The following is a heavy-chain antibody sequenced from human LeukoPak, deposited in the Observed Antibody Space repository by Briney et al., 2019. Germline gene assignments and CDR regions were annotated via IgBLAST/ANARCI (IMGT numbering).Heavy chain of an antibody. CDR3: AREDCSGGSCYSLSLTSVFPLFDI. D-gene: IGHD2-15*01. CDR2: ISAYNGNT. CDR1: GDSFVSYC. J-gene: IGHJ3*02. Sequence: GASVKVSCKASGDSFVSYCFSWVRQAPGQGLEWMGWISAYNGNTNYAPKLQGRVTMTTDTSTSTAYMELRSLRSDDTAVYYCAREDCSGGSCYSLSLTSVFPLFDIWGQGTMVTVSS. V-gene: IGHV1-18*01.